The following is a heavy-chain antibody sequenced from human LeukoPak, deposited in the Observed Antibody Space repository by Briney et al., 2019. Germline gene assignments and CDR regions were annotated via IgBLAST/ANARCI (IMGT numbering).Heavy chain of an antibody. CDR2: IYSGGST. D-gene: IGHD2-15*01. CDR3: ARERDCSGGSCYGY. V-gene: IGHV3-66*01. Sequence: GGSLRLSCAASGFTVSSNYMSWVRHAPGTGLELVSVIYSGGSTYYADSVKGRFTISRDNSKNTLYLQMNSLRAEETAVYYCARERDCSGGSCYGYSGQRTLVTVSS. J-gene: IGHJ4*02. CDR1: GFTVSSNY.